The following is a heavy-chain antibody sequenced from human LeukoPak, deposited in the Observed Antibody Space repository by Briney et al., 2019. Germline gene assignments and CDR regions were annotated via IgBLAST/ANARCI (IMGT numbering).Heavy chain of an antibody. CDR2: IYYSGST. CDR3: ARVSSRWLQDYYFDY. J-gene: IGHJ4*02. D-gene: IGHD5-24*01. V-gene: IGHV4-30-4*01. Sequence: SETLSLTCTVSGGSISSGDYYWSWIRQPPGKGLEWIGYIYYSGSTYYNPSLKSRATISVDTSKNQFSLKLSSVTAADTAVYYCARVSSRWLQDYYFDYWGQGTLVTVSS. CDR1: GGSISSGDYY.